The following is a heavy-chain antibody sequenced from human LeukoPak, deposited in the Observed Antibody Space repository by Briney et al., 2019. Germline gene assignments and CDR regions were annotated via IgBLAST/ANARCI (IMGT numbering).Heavy chain of an antibody. CDR2: VHHFGNT. CDR3: AKSYSSVFYYYMDV. V-gene: IGHV4-39*01. D-gene: IGHD6-19*01. Sequence: SETLTLTCTASGDSMRNSNDNWVWLRQPPGKELEWIVNVHHFGNTYYNPSLKSRVTISVDTSKSQFSLKLNSVSVADTAVYYCAKSYSSVFYYYMDVWGKGTTVTVSS. J-gene: IGHJ6*03. CDR1: GDSMRNSNDN.